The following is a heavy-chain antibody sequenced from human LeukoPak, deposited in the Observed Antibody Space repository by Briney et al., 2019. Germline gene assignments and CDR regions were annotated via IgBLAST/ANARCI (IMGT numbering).Heavy chain of an antibody. CDR3: ARGGDSSGWYASDFDY. V-gene: IGHV3-21*01. CDR2: ISSSSSYI. CDR1: GFTFSSYS. J-gene: IGHJ4*02. Sequence: GGSLRLSCAASGFTFSSYSMNWVRQAPGKGLEWVSSISSSSSYIYYADSVKGRFTISRDNAKNSLYLQMNSLRAEDTAVYYCARGGDSSGWYASDFDYWGQGTLVTASS. D-gene: IGHD6-19*01.